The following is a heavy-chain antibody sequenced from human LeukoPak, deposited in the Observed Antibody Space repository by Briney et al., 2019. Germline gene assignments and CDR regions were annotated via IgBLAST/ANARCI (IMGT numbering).Heavy chain of an antibody. Sequence: SGTLSLTCAVSGGSISSSNWWSWVRQPPGKGLEWIGEIYHSGSTNYNPSLKSRVTISVDKSKNQFSLKLSSVTAADTAVYYCARRRNYYDSSGYYGGFDPWGQGTLVTVSS. D-gene: IGHD3-22*01. CDR3: ARRRNYYDSSGYYGGFDP. J-gene: IGHJ5*02. CDR2: IYHSGST. V-gene: IGHV4-4*02. CDR1: GGSISSSNW.